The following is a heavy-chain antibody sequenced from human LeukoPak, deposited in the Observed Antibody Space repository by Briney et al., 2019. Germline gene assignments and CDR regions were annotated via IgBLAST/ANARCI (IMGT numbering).Heavy chain of an antibody. V-gene: IGHV1-18*01. CDR2: ISAYNGNT. D-gene: IGHD3-10*01. J-gene: IGHJ4*02. Sequence: ASVKVSCKASGYTFTSFPIAWVRQAPGQGLEWMGWISAYNGNTNYAQKLQGRVTMTTDTSTSTAYMDLRSLRSDDTAVYYCVVRFGDSPGYWGQGTLVTVSS. CDR3: VVRFGDSPGY. CDR1: GYTFTSFP.